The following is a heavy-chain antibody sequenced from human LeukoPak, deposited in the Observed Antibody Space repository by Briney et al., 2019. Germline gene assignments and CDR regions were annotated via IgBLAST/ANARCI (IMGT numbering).Heavy chain of an antibody. V-gene: IGHV4-34*01. CDR2: INQSGRT. CDR3: ARGQVLREF. CDR1: GFTFNKYA. J-gene: IGHJ4*02. D-gene: IGHD3-10*01. Sequence: LSCVASGFTFNKYAMNWVRQPPGKGLEWIGEINQSGRTNYNPSLESRVTISVDTSKNQFSLNLTSVTAADTAVYYCARGQVLREFWGQGTLVTVSS.